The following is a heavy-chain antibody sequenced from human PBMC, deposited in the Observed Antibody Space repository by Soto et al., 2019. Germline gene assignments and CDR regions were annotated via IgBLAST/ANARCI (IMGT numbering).Heavy chain of an antibody. J-gene: IGHJ4*02. Sequence: GESLKISWKGSGYSFTSYWIGWVRQMPGKGLEGMGIIYPGDSDTRYSPSFQGQVTISADKSISHAYLQWSSLKASDTAMYYCARLYDSSGYYYGYFDYWGQGTLVNVS. CDR3: ARLYDSSGYYYGYFDY. D-gene: IGHD3-22*01. CDR2: IYPGDSDT. V-gene: IGHV5-51*01. CDR1: GYSFTSYW.